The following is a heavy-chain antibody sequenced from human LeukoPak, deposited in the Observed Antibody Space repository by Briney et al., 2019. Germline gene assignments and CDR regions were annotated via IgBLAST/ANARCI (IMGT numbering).Heavy chain of an antibody. CDR2: IYYSGST. CDR3: ARLAAAGNAGGDY. V-gene: IGHV4-39*01. J-gene: IGHJ4*02. CDR1: GGSISSSSYY. D-gene: IGHD6-13*01. Sequence: PSETLSLTCTVSGGSISSSSYYWGWVRQPPGKGLEWIGSIYYSGSTYYNPSLKSRVTISVATSKNQFSLKLSSVTAADTAVFYCARLAAAGNAGGDYWGQGTLVTVSS.